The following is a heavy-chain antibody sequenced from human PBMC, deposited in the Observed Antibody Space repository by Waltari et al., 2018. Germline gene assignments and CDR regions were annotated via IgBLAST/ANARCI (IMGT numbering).Heavy chain of an antibody. V-gene: IGHV1-69*08. Sequence: QVQLVQSGAEVKKPGSSVKVSCKASGGTFSSYAISWVRQAPGQGLEWMGRTMPILVTANCVQMFQDRVTNTVDKPTSTAYMQLSIRRSTATAVYSCAGDRYSGVSFYSYFYSVMYVLVQGTTVTVSS. CDR1: GGTFSSYA. J-gene: IGHJ6*02. CDR2: TMPILVTA. CDR3: AGDRYSGVSFYSYFYSVMYV. D-gene: IGHD2-15*01.